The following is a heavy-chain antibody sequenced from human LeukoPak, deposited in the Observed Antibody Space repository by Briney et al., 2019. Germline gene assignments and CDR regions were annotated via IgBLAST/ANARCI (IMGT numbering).Heavy chain of an antibody. J-gene: IGHJ6*03. V-gene: IGHV4-39*07. CDR2: IYYSGST. D-gene: IGHD2-15*01. Sequence: SETLSLTCTVSGGSISSSSYYWGWLRQPPGKGLEWIGSIYYSGSTYYNPSLKSRVTISVATSKNQYSLKLSSVTAADTAVYYCARHGAGDNYYYYMDVWGKGTTVTVSS. CDR3: ARHGAGDNYYYYMDV. CDR1: GGSISSSSYY.